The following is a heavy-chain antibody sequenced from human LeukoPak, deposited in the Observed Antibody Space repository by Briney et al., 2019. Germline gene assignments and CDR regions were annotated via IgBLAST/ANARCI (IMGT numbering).Heavy chain of an antibody. CDR3: ARGSLLLWFGELLAKSYFDY. CDR2: INHSGST. CDR1: GGSFSGYY. V-gene: IGHV4-34*01. J-gene: IGHJ4*02. D-gene: IGHD3-10*01. Sequence: PSETLSLTCAVYGGSFSGYYWSWIRQPPGKGLEWIGEINHSGSTNYNPSLKSRVTISVDTSKNQFSLKLSSVTAADTAVYYCARGSLLLWFGELLAKSYFDYWGQGTLVTVSS.